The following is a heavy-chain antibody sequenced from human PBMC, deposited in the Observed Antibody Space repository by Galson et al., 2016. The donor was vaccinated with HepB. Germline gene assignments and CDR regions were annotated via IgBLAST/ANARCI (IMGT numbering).Heavy chain of an antibody. CDR2: LYYSGST. D-gene: IGHD3-16*02. J-gene: IGHJ5*02. Sequence: SETLSLTCTVSGGSISSSSYYWGWIRQPPGKGLEWIGSLYYSGSTYSNPSLKSRVTISVATSKNQFSLKLSPVTAADTAVYHCARSSAYDYVWGSYRYRGWFDPWGQGTLVTVSS. CDR1: GGSISSSSYY. V-gene: IGHV4-39*01. CDR3: ARSSAYDYVWGSYRYRGWFDP.